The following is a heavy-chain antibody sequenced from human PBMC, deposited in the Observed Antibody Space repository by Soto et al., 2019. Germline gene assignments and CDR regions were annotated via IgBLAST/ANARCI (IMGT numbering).Heavy chain of an antibody. V-gene: IGHV3-74*01. Sequence: EVQLVESGGGFVQPGGSLRLSCAASGFTFSSYWMHWVRQAPGAGPVWVSRISSDGSSIYYADSVKGRFTVSRDNAKNTLYLPISRLRADDTAVYYCVRSREGYIDFEHWGQGILVTVSS. D-gene: IGHD5-12*01. CDR2: ISSDGSSI. CDR3: VRSREGYIDFEH. J-gene: IGHJ4*02. CDR1: GFTFSSYW.